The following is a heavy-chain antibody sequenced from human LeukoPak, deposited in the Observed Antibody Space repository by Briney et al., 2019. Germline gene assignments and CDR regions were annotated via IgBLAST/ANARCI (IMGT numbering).Heavy chain of an antibody. V-gene: IGHV3-23*01. Sequence: GGSLRLSCAASGFTFSSYAMSWVRQAPGKGLEWVSAISGSGGSTYYADSVKGRFTISRDNSKNTLYLQMNSLRAEDTAAYYCAKVHGDYPDFDYWGQGTLVTVSS. D-gene: IGHD4-17*01. CDR3: AKVHGDYPDFDY. CDR1: GFTFSSYA. J-gene: IGHJ4*02. CDR2: ISGSGGST.